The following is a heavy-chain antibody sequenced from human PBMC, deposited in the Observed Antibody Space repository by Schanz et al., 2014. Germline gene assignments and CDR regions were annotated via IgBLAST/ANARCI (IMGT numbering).Heavy chain of an antibody. CDR2: ISAYNGNT. Sequence: QVQLVQSGAEVKKPGASVKVSCKASGYTFTSYGISWVRQAPGQGLEWMGWISAYNGNTNYAQKVQGRVTLTTDASTSTAYMELRSLRSDDTAMYYCARDGLRFLEWLPRPDIWGQGTMVIVSS. CDR3: ARDGLRFLEWLPRPDI. V-gene: IGHV1-18*01. CDR1: GYTFTSYG. D-gene: IGHD3-3*01. J-gene: IGHJ3*02.